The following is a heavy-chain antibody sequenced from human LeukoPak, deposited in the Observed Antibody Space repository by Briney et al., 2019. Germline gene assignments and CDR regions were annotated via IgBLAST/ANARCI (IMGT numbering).Heavy chain of an antibody. Sequence: SETLSLTCTVSGGSINGYYWTWIRQPPGKGLEWIGYISDSGSTNYNPSLKSRVTMSVDSSNTEFSLRLNSVTAADTAVYYCARVFRGAVTSNWFDPWGPGTLVTVSS. CDR2: ISDSGST. V-gene: IGHV4-59*01. CDR3: ARVFRGAVTSNWFDP. J-gene: IGHJ5*02. D-gene: IGHD4-17*01. CDR1: GGSINGYY.